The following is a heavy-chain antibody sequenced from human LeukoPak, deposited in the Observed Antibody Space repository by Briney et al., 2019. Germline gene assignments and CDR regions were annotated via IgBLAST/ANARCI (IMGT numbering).Heavy chain of an antibody. CDR2: ISAYNGNT. CDR3: ARDGEYYDSRGSYFDS. CDR1: GYTFTSYG. Sequence: ASVKVSCKASGYTFTSYGISWVRQAPGQGLEWMGWISAYNGNTNYAQKLQGRVTMTRDTSTSTVYLELSNLRSDDTAVYYCARDGEYYDSRGSYFDSWGQGTLVTVSS. J-gene: IGHJ4*02. V-gene: IGHV1-18*01. D-gene: IGHD3-22*01.